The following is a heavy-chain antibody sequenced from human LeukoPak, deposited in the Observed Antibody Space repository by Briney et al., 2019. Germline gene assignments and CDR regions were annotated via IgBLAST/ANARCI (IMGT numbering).Heavy chain of an antibody. CDR2: IYYSGST. CDR3: ARGSIAVHWFDP. D-gene: IGHD6-19*01. J-gene: IGHJ5*02. V-gene: IGHV4-31*03. CDR1: GGSISSGGYY. Sequence: SETLSLTCTVSGGSISSGGYYWSWIRQHPGKGLEWIGYIYYSGSTYYNPSLKSRVTMSVDTSKNQFSLKLSSVTAADTAVYYCARGSIAVHWFDPWGQGTLVTVSS.